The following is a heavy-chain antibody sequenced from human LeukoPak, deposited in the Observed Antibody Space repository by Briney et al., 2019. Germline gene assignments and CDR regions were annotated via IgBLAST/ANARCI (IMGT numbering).Heavy chain of an antibody. J-gene: IGHJ4*02. CDR3: ARDPGAYSDY. V-gene: IGHV3-30-3*01. Sequence: PGRSLRLSCAASGFTFSSYAMHWVRQAPGKGLEWVAVISYDGSNKYYADSVKGRFTISRDNSKNTLYLQMNSLRAEDTAVYYCARDPGAYSDYWGQGTLVTVSS. CDR2: ISYDGSNK. D-gene: IGHD1-1*01. CDR1: GFTFSSYA.